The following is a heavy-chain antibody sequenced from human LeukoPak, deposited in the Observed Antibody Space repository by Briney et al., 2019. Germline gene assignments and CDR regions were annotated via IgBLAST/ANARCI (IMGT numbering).Heavy chain of an antibody. Sequence: GGSLRLSCAASGFTFSSYAISWVRQAPGKGLEWVSAISGSGGSTYYADSVKGRFTISRDNSKNTLYLQMNSLRAEDTAVYYCAKHGYSYGNFDYWGQGTLVTVSS. V-gene: IGHV3-23*01. CDR3: AKHGYSYGNFDY. CDR2: ISGSGGST. CDR1: GFTFSSYA. J-gene: IGHJ4*02. D-gene: IGHD5-18*01.